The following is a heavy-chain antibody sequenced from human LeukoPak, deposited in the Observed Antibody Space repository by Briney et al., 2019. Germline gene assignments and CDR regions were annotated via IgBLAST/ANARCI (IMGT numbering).Heavy chain of an antibody. Sequence: ASVKVSCKVSGYTLTELSMHWVRQAPGKGLEWMGGYDPADGETIYAQKFQGRVTMTEDTSTDTAYMELSSLRSEDTAVYHCATQLSSGWPLRHLPFDYWGQGTLVTVSS. V-gene: IGHV1-24*01. J-gene: IGHJ4*02. D-gene: IGHD3-22*01. CDR3: ATQLSSGWPLRHLPFDY. CDR2: YDPADGET. CDR1: GYTLTELS.